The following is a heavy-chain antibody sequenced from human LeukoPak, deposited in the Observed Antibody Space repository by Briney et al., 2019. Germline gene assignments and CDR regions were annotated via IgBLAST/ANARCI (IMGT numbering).Heavy chain of an antibody. V-gene: IGHV5-51*01. J-gene: IGHJ4*02. CDR3: ARHQYYYDTRAYYIDY. Sequence: GESLRMSCKGSGYIFSSYWIGWGRQMAGKGLEWMGIIYPGGSDTRYSPPFQGQVTISADKSISTAYVQWNSLRASDTAMYYCARHQYYYDTRAYYIDYWGQGTLVTVSS. CDR1: GYIFSSYW. CDR2: IYPGGSDT. D-gene: IGHD3-22*01.